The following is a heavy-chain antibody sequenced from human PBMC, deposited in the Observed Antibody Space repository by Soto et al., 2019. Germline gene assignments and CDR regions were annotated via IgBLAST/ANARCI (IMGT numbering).Heavy chain of an antibody. D-gene: IGHD3-16*02. J-gene: IGHJ4*02. CDR1: GGSISSGGYY. Sequence: SETLSLTCTVSGGSISSGGYYWSWIRQHPGKGLEWIGYIYYSGSTYYNPSLKSRVTISVDTSENQFSLKLSSVTAADTAVYYCARTYDYVWGSYRQHFDYWGQGTLVTVSS. V-gene: IGHV4-31*03. CDR2: IYYSGST. CDR3: ARTYDYVWGSYRQHFDY.